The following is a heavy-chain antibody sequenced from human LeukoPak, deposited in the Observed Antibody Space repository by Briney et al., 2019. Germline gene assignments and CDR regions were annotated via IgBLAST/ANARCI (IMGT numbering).Heavy chain of an antibody. CDR2: IIPIFGIA. D-gene: IGHD6-19*01. CDR3: ARSVSSGWYSFDY. Sequence: GASVKVSCKASGGTFSSYAISWVRQAPGQGLEWMGRIIPIFGIANYAQKFQGRVTITADKSTSTAYMELSSLRSEDTAVYYCARSVSSGWYSFDYWGQGTLVTVSS. CDR1: GGTFSSYA. V-gene: IGHV1-69*04. J-gene: IGHJ4*02.